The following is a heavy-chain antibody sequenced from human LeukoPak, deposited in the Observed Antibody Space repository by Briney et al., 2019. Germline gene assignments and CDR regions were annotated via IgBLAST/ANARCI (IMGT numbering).Heavy chain of an antibody. CDR3: VPTVTTYYFDY. CDR1: GFTFSSYA. V-gene: IGHV3-23*01. CDR2: ISGSGGST. J-gene: IGHJ4*02. D-gene: IGHD4-17*01. Sequence: GGSLRLSCAASGFTFSSYAMSWVRQAPGKGLEWVSAISGSGGSTYYADSVRSRFTISRDNSKNTLYLQMNSLRAEDTAVYYCVPTVTTYYFDYWGQGTLVTVSS.